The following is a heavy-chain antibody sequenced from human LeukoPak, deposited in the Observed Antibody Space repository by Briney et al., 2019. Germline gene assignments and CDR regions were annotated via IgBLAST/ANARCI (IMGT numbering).Heavy chain of an antibody. CDR2: TYYRSKWYN. D-gene: IGHD2-8*01. Sequence: SQTLSLTCALSGGSVSSNSAAWNWIRQSPSRGLEWLGRTYYRSKWYNDYAVSVKSRITINPDTSKNQFSLQLNSVTPEDTAVYYCARDRRVVLMVYAIPLGMDVWGQGTTVTASS. CDR1: GGSVSSNSAA. J-gene: IGHJ6*02. V-gene: IGHV6-1*01. CDR3: ARDRRVVLMVYAIPLGMDV.